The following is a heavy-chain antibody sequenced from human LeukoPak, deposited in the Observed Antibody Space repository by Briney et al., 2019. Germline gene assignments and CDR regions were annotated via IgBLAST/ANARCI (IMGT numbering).Heavy chain of an antibody. CDR3: ARHRGLYSRAYYYYMDV. D-gene: IGHD6-13*01. CDR1: GGSISSYY. V-gene: IGHV4-59*08. Sequence: SETLSLTCTVSGGSISSYYWSWIRQPPGKGLEWIGYIYYSGSTNYNPSLKSRVTISVDTSKNQFSLKLSSVTAADTAVYYCARHRGLYSRAYYYYMDVWGKGTTVTVSS. CDR2: IYYSGST. J-gene: IGHJ6*03.